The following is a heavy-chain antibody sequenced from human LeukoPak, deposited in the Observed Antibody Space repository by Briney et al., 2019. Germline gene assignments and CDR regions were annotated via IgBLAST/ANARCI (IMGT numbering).Heavy chain of an antibody. V-gene: IGHV1-8*01. D-gene: IGHD2-15*01. J-gene: IGHJ4*02. CDR1: GYTFTSYD. CDR2: MNPNSGNT. Sequence: ASVKVSCKASGYTFTSYDINWVRQATGQGLEWMGWMNPNSGNTGYAQKFQGRVTMTRNTSIGTAYMELSSLRSEDTAVYYCARSEELGYCSGGSCYSADYWGQGTLVTVSS. CDR3: ARSEELGYCSGGSCYSADY.